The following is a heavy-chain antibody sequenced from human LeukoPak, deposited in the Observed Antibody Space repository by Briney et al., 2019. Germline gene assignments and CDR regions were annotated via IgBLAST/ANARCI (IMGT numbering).Heavy chain of an antibody. Sequence: GGSLRLSCAASGFTFSDYYMSWIRQAPGKGLEWVSYISSSSSYTNYAYSVKGRFTISRDNAKNSLYLQMNSLRAEDTAVYYCARFGLRYFDWLPFDYWGQGTLVTVSS. CDR2: ISSSSSYT. V-gene: IGHV3-11*06. CDR3: ARFGLRYFDWLPFDY. J-gene: IGHJ4*02. D-gene: IGHD3-9*01. CDR1: GFTFSDYY.